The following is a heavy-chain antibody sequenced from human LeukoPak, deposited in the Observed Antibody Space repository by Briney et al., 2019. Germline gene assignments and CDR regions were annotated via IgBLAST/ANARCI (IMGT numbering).Heavy chain of an antibody. CDR2: TSSTSTYK. J-gene: IGHJ3*02. CDR1: GVSTSRYS. D-gene: IGHD3-10*01. Sequence: KPGGSLRLSCGASGVSTSRYSMNWVRQAPGKGLEWVSFTSSTSTYKYYADSVEGRFTISRDNAKNSMFLQMNSLRAEDTAVYYCAREGVDGFDIWGQGTMVTVSS. CDR3: AREGVDGFDI. V-gene: IGHV3-21*01.